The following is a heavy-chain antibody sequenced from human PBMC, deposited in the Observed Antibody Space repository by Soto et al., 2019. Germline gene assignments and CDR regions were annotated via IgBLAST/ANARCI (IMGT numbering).Heavy chain of an antibody. V-gene: IGHV2-5*02. J-gene: IGHJ4*02. CDR3: ALKGDGYRGFKY. CDR1: GLSLSTSGVG. CDR2: IYWDDDK. Sequence: QITLKESGPTLVKPTQTLTLTCTLSGLSLSTSGVGVGWIRQPPGKALEWLALIYWDDDKRYSPFLKSRLTITKDTSKNQVVLTLTNMDPVDTATYYCALKGDGYRGFKYWGQGTLVTVSS. D-gene: IGHD5-12*01.